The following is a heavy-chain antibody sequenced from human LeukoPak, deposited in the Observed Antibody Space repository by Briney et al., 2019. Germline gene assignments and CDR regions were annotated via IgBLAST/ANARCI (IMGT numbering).Heavy chain of an antibody. J-gene: IGHJ4*02. Sequence: GGSLRLSCAASGFTFSDYWMHWVRQPPGKELVWVSRINTDGSTTTYEDSVKGRFTISRDNAKNTLYLQMNSLRAEDTAVDYCAMGMTYYYGSGKFDYWGQGSLVTVSS. V-gene: IGHV3-74*03. D-gene: IGHD3-10*01. CDR3: AMGMTYYYGSGKFDY. CDR2: INTDGSTT. CDR1: GFTFSDYW.